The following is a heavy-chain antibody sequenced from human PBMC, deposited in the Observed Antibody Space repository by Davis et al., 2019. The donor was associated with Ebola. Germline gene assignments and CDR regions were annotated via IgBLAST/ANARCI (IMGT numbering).Heavy chain of an antibody. CDR1: GSTFSLYS. D-gene: IGHD5-24*01. Sequence: GESLKISCAASGSTFSLYSMNWVRQAPGKGLEWVSVIFSGGTTYYGDSVKGRFTISRDNSKNTLYLQMNSLRAGDTAVYYCARGDGYDDAFDIWGQGTMVTVSS. CDR2: IFSGGTT. J-gene: IGHJ3*02. CDR3: ARGDGYDDAFDI. V-gene: IGHV3-53*01.